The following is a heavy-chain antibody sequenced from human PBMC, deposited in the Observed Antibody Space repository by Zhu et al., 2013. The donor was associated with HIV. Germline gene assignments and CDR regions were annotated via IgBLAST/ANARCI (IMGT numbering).Heavy chain of an antibody. CDR1: GGTFSSYT. CDR2: IIPILGIA. D-gene: IGHD2-2*02. J-gene: IGHJ6*02. Sequence: QVQLVQSGAEVKKPGSSVKVSCKASGGTFSSYTISWVRQAPGQGLEWMGRIIPILGIANYAQKFQGRVTITADKSTSTAYMELSSLRSEDTAVYYCARSRTYCSSTSCYTTDYYYYGMDVWGQGTTVTVSS. CDR3: ARSRTYCSSTSCYTTDYYYYGMDV. V-gene: IGHV1-69*02.